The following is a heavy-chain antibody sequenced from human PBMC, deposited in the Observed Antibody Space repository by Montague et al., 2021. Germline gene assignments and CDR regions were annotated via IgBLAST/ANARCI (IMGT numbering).Heavy chain of an antibody. Sequence: SLRLSCAASGFTFSSYWMHWVRQAPGKGLVWVSRINSDGSSTSYXDSVKGRFTISRDNAKNTLYLQMNSLRAEDTAVYYCARGEQQLVSSYDYWGQGTLVTVSS. D-gene: IGHD6-13*01. CDR1: GFTFSSYW. V-gene: IGHV3-74*01. J-gene: IGHJ4*02. CDR3: ARGEQQLVSSYDY. CDR2: INSDGSST.